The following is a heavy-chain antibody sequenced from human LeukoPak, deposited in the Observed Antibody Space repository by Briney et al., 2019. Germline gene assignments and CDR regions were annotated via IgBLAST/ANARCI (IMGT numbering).Heavy chain of an antibody. D-gene: IGHD1-26*01. CDR3: AKDMEGSYNL. Sequence: PGRSLRLSCAASGFTFDDYAMHWVRQAPGKGLEWVSGISWNSGSIGYADSMKGRFTISRDNAKNSLYLQMNSLRAEDTALYYCAKDMEGSYNLWGQGTLVTVSS. CDR2: ISWNSGSI. V-gene: IGHV3-9*01. J-gene: IGHJ5*02. CDR1: GFTFDDYA.